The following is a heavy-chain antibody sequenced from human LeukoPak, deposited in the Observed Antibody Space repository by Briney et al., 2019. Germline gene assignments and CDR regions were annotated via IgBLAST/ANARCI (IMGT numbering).Heavy chain of an antibody. J-gene: IGHJ4*02. D-gene: IGHD2-2*01. V-gene: IGHV3-21*01. Sequence: KSGGSLRLSCAASGFTFSSYSMNWVRQAPGKGLEWVSSISSSSSYIYYADSVKGRFTISRDNAKNSLYLQMNSLRAEDTAVYYCARDFQLLLDYWGQGTLVTVSS. CDR1: GFTFSSYS. CDR2: ISSSSSYI. CDR3: ARDFQLLLDY.